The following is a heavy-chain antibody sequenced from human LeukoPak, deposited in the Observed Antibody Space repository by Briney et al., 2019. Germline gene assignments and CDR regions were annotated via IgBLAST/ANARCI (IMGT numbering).Heavy chain of an antibody. D-gene: IGHD2-8*01. J-gene: IGHJ5*01. V-gene: IGHV1-18*04. CDR2: IDTYNGNT. Sequence: ASVKVSCKASGYTFTRFPVTWVRQAPGRGLEWMGWIDTYNGNTNLAQNFQGRVIMTSDTSTRTAYLELRSLTSDDTAVYYCATESRVPGMMYFSETWGQGTLVTVSS. CDR3: ATESRVPGMMYFSET. CDR1: GYTFTRFP.